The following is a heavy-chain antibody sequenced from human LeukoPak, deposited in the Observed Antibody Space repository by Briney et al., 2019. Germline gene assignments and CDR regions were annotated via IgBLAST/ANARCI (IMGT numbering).Heavy chain of an antibody. CDR1: GFTVSTNY. J-gene: IGHJ6*02. D-gene: IGHD1-26*01. CDR3: ARIKSGIDF. CDR2: NYSGGNT. V-gene: IGHV3-53*01. Sequence: PGGSLRLSCAASGFTVSTNYMTWVRQAPGKGLEWVSVNYSGGNTYYADSVKGRFTISRDNSKNTLYLQMNSLRAEDTAVYYCARIKSGIDFWGQGTTVTVSS.